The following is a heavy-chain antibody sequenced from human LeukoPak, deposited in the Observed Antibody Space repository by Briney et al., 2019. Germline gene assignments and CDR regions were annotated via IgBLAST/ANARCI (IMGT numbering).Heavy chain of an antibody. Sequence: PGGSLRLSCAASGFTFSSYEMNWVRQAPGKGLEWVSYISSSGSTIYYADSVKGRFTISRDNAKNSLYLQMNSLRAEDTAGYYCAELGITMIGGVWGKGTTVTISP. CDR3: AELGITMIGGV. CDR1: GFTFSSYE. J-gene: IGHJ6*04. D-gene: IGHD3-10*02. CDR2: ISSSGSTI. V-gene: IGHV3-48*03.